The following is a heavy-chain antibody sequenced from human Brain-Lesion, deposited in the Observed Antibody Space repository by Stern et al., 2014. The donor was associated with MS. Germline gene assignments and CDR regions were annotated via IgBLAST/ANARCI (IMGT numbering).Heavy chain of an antibody. CDR2: VSYDGGSK. D-gene: IGHD3-10*01. CDR3: ATDRGLVWFGGLLY. Sequence: QMQLVQSGGAVVQPRRSLRLSCAASGLTFSSHGMHWVRLAPGKGLEWVAVVSYDGGSKNYADSVKGRFTISRDNSKNTLYLQMNSLRAEDTAVYYCATDRGLVWFGGLLYWGQGTQVTVST. J-gene: IGHJ4*02. V-gene: IGHV3-30*03. CDR1: GLTFSSHG.